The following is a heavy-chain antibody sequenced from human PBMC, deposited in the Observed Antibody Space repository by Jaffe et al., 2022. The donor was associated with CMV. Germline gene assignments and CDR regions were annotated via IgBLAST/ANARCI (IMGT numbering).Heavy chain of an antibody. D-gene: IGHD5-12*01. V-gene: IGHV3-15*01. Sequence: EVQLVESGGGLVKPGGSLRLSCAASGFTFTNAWMSWVRQAPGKGLEWVGRIKSKTDGGTTDYAAPVKGRFTISRDDSKNTLYLQMNSLKTEDTATYYCTTFAGRATTRSFDYWGQGTLVTVSS. CDR1: GFTFTNAW. CDR3: TTFAGRATTRSFDY. J-gene: IGHJ4*02. CDR2: IKSKTDGGTT.